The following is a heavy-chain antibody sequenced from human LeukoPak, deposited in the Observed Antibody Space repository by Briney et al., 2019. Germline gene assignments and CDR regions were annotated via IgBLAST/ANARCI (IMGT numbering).Heavy chain of an antibody. CDR1: GGSISSYY. CDR3: ARDSGYGGMDV. V-gene: IGHV4-59*12. J-gene: IGHJ6*04. D-gene: IGHD4-23*01. CDR2: IYYSGST. Sequence: KPSETLSLTCTVSGGSISSYYWSWIRQPPGKGLEWIGYIYYSGSTNYNPSLKSRVTISVDTSKNQFSLRLRSVTAADTAVYYCARDSGYGGMDVWGKGTTVTISS.